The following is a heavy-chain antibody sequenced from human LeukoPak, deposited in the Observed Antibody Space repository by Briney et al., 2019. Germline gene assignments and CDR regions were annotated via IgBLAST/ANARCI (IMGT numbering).Heavy chain of an antibody. Sequence: SETLSLTCTVSGGSLSSGSYYWSWIRQPAGKGLEWIGRIYTSGSTNYNPSLKSRVTISVDTSKNQFSLKLSSVTAADTAVYYCAGHTAMAIYYYYGMDVWGQGTTVTVSS. J-gene: IGHJ6*02. D-gene: IGHD5-18*01. CDR3: AGHTAMAIYYYYGMDV. CDR2: IYTSGST. CDR1: GGSLSSGSYY. V-gene: IGHV4-61*02.